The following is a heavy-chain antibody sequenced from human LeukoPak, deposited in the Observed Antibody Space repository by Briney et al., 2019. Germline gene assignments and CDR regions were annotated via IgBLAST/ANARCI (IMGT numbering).Heavy chain of an antibody. V-gene: IGHV3-23*01. D-gene: IGHD6-13*01. CDR3: TKEGPAIASTGFDY. Sequence: GGSLRLSCAASGFSFRSYAMSWVRQAPGKGLEWVSAISGSGGSTYYAASVKGRFTISRDNSKSTLYLQMNSLRAEDTAVYYCTKEGPAIASTGFDYCSQGTLVTVSS. CDR2: ISGSGGST. J-gene: IGHJ4*02. CDR1: GFSFRSYA.